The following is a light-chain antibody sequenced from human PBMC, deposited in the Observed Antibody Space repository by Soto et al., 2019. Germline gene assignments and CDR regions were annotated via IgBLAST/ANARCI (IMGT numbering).Light chain of an antibody. CDR1: TNDVGGYNY. CDR3: SSYTNKKTGL. CDR2: EVS. Sequence: QSALTQPASVSGSPGQSITISCTGTTNDVGGYNYVSWYQQHPGKVPKLIIYEVSLRPSGVSNRFSGSKSGDTASLTISGLQAEDEADYYCSSYTNKKTGLFGTGTKVTVL. J-gene: IGLJ1*01. V-gene: IGLV2-14*01.